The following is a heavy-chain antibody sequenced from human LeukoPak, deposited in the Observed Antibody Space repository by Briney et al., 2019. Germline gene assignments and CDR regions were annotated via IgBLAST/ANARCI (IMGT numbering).Heavy chain of an antibody. V-gene: IGHV4-31*03. J-gene: IGHJ5*02. D-gene: IGHD6-13*01. CDR2: IYYSGST. CDR1: GGSISSGGYY. Sequence: SQTLSLTCTVSGGSISSGGYYWSWIRQHPGKGLEWIGYIYYSGSTYYNPSLKSRVTISVDTSKNQFSPKLSSVTAADTAVYYCARGRQLVVFDPWGQGTLVTVSS. CDR3: ARGRQLVVFDP.